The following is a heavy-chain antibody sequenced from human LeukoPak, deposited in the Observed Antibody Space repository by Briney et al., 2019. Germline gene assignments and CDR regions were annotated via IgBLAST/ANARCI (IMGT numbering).Heavy chain of an antibody. CDR3: ARTNAFGN. V-gene: IGHV4-59*01. CDR1: GGSLSGDY. CDR2: IYYTGTT. Sequence: SETLSLTCTVSGGSLSGDYWNWIRQPPGKGLEWIGYIYYTGTTDYSPSLKSRVTISLDMSKNQFTLKLRSVTAADTAVYYCARTNAFGNRGQGTMVTVSS. J-gene: IGHJ3*02.